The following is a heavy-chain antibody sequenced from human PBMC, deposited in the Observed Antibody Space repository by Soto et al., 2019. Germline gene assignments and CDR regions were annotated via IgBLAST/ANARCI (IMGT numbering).Heavy chain of an antibody. Sequence: LRLSCAASGITFDTYAMGWVRQAPGKGLEWVAVISYDGSNKYYADSVKGRFTISRDNSKNTLYLQMNSLRAEDTAVYYCARREGRWLQRKNNYYYYGMDVWGQGTTVTVSS. J-gene: IGHJ6*02. CDR2: ISYDGSNK. V-gene: IGHV3-30-3*01. CDR3: ARREGRWLQRKNNYYYYGMDV. D-gene: IGHD5-12*01. CDR1: GITFDTYA.